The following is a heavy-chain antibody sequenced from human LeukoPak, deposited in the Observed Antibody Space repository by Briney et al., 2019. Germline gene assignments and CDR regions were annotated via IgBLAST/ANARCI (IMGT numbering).Heavy chain of an antibody. CDR1: GYTFTSYD. Sequence: ASVKVSCKASGYTFTSYDINWVRQATGQGLKWMGWMNPNSGNTGYAQKFQGRVTMTRNTSISTAYMELSSLRSEDTAVYYCARAIAARPRDYYYYMDVWGKGTTVTVSS. CDR3: ARAIAARPRDYYYYMDV. J-gene: IGHJ6*03. D-gene: IGHD6-6*01. V-gene: IGHV1-8*01. CDR2: MNPNSGNT.